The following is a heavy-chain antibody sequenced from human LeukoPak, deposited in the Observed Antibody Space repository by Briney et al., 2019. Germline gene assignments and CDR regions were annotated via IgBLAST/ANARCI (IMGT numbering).Heavy chain of an antibody. V-gene: IGHV4-30-2*05. J-gene: IGHJ2*01. Sequence: PSETLSLTCAVSGGSISSGGYSWSWIRQPPGKGLEWIGYIYHSGSTYYNPSLKSRLTISIDTSKNQFSLMLSSVTAAGTAMYYCARGAERDWYFDLWGRGTLVTVSS. CDR1: GGSISSGGYS. CDR3: ARGAERDWYFDL. CDR2: IYHSGST.